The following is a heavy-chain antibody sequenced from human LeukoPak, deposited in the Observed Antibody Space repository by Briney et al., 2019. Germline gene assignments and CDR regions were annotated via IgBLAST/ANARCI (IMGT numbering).Heavy chain of an antibody. D-gene: IGHD6-19*01. CDR3: AWSVAGYYFDY. CDR2: IYPGDSDT. CDR1: GYSFTTYW. J-gene: IGHJ4*02. V-gene: IGHV5-51*01. Sequence: GESLKISCKCSGYSFTTYWIGWVRQMPGKGLAWMGIIYPGDSDTRYSPSLQGQVTISADKSISTVYLQWSSLRASDTAVYYCAWSVAGYYFDYWGQGTLVTVSS.